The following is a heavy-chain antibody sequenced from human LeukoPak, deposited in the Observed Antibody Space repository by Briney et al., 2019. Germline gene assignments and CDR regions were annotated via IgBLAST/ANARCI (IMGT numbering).Heavy chain of an antibody. V-gene: IGHV4-4*02. D-gene: IGHD6-13*01. Sequence: SGTLSLTCSISGGSIYSHSWWSWVRQPPGKGLEWIGEIYHGGDTNYDPSLKSRVSMSVDKSKNHFSLNLSSVTAADTAMYYCARERVGSSSWYGWFDPWGQGTLVTVSS. CDR3: ARERVGSSSWYGWFDP. CDR2: IYHGGDT. CDR1: GGSIYSHSW. J-gene: IGHJ5*02.